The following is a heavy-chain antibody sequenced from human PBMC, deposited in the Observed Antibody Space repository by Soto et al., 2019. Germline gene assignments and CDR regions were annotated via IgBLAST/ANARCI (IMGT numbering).Heavy chain of an antibody. CDR2: INPSGGST. CDR3: ARDEGAVPFDY. J-gene: IGHJ4*02. Sequence: ASVKVSCTASGYTFTSYYMDWVRQAPGQGLEWMGIINPSGGSTSYAQKFQGRVTMTRDTSTSTVYMELSSLRSEDTAVYYCARDEGAVPFDYWGQGTLVTVSS. V-gene: IGHV1-46*01. CDR1: GYTFTSYY. D-gene: IGHD6-19*01.